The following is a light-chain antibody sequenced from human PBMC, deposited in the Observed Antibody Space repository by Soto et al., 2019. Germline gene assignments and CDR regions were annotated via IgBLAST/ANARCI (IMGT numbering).Light chain of an antibody. Sequence: QSALTQPASVSGSPGQSITIPCTGTSSDVGGYNYVSWYQQHPGKPPKLMIYEVSNRPSGVFNRFSGSKSGNTASLTISGLQAEDEADYYCSSYTSSSIDYVFGTGTKLTVL. CDR3: SSYTSSSIDYV. V-gene: IGLV2-14*01. CDR2: EVS. CDR1: SSDVGGYNY. J-gene: IGLJ1*01.